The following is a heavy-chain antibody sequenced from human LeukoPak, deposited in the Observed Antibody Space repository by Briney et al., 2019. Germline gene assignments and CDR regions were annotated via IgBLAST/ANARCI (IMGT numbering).Heavy chain of an antibody. D-gene: IGHD4-11*01. Sequence: SETLSLTCTVSGGSISSYYWSWIRQPPGKGLEWIGYIYYSGSTNYNPSLKSRVTISVDTSKNQFSLKLSSVTAADTAVYYCARGPYDYLSYWYFDLWGRGTLVTVSS. CDR1: GGSISSYY. CDR2: IYYSGST. CDR3: ARGPYDYLSYWYFDL. V-gene: IGHV4-59*01. J-gene: IGHJ2*01.